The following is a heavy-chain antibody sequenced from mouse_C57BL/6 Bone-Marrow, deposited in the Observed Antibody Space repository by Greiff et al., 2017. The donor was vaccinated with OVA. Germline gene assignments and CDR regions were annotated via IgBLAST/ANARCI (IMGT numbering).Heavy chain of an antibody. CDR3: ARHAHNYGGSYWYCDV. D-gene: IGHD1-3*01. J-gene: IGHJ1*03. V-gene: IGHV2-6-1*01. Sequence: VQRVESGPGLVAPSQSLSITCTVSGFSLTSYGVHWVRQPPGKGLEWLVVIWSDGGTTYNSALNSRLSISKDNSKSQVFLKMNSLQTDDTAMYYGARHAHNYGGSYWYCDVWGTGTTVTVSS. CDR2: IWSDGGT. CDR1: GFSLTSYG.